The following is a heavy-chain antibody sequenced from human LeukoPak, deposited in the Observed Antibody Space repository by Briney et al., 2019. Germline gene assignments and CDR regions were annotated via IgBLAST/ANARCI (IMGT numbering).Heavy chain of an antibody. V-gene: IGHV3-23*01. D-gene: IGHD3-22*01. CDR2: ISGSGAGT. CDR1: GFTFSSYA. CDR3: AKGPYDRSFFDY. Sequence: PGGSLRLSCAASGFTFSSYAMSWVRQAPGKGLEWVSTISGSGAGTYYADSVKGRFTISRDNSNNTLYLQMNSLRAEDTAVYYCAKGPYDRSFFDYWGQGTLVTVSS. J-gene: IGHJ4*02.